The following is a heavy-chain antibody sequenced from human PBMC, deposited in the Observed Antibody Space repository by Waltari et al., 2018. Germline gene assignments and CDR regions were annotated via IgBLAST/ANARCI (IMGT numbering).Heavy chain of an antibody. J-gene: IGHJ6*02. D-gene: IGHD3-9*01. V-gene: IGHV3-23*01. Sequence: EVQLLESGGGLVQPGGSLRLSCAASGFTFSSYAMSWVRQAPGTGLEWVSAISGSGGSTYYADSVKGRFTISRDNSKNTLYLQMNSLRAEDTAVYYCAKAGYFDWLKAYYYGMDVWGQGTTVTVSS. CDR1: GFTFSSYA. CDR2: ISGSGGST. CDR3: AKAGYFDWLKAYYYGMDV.